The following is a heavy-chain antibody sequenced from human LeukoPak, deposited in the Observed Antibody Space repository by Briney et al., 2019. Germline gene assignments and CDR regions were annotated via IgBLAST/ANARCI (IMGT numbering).Heavy chain of an antibody. J-gene: IGHJ6*03. CDR2: VSGSGAST. D-gene: IGHD3-22*01. CDR1: GFYFESYA. V-gene: IGHV3-23*01. Sequence: PGGSLRLSCATSGFYFESYATSWVRQAPGKGLEWVSGVSGSGASTYYADSVKGRFTISRDSSKNTLYLQLNSLRVEDTAVYYCARVYGSSNYYYDRYYYYMDVWGRGTTVTVSS. CDR3: ARVYGSSNYYYDRYYYYMDV.